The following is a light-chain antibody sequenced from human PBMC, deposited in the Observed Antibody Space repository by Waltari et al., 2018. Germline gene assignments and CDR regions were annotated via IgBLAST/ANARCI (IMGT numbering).Light chain of an antibody. Sequence: QAVVTQEPSLTVSPGGTVTLTCGSSTGAVTSTLYPHWIQQKPGQAPTTLFYDTRSRHSWAPARFSGALLGGKAALTLSGAQPEDEAEYYCLLSYSGLVFGGGTKLTVL. J-gene: IGLJ2*01. V-gene: IGLV7-46*01. CDR2: DTR. CDR3: LLSYSGLV. CDR1: TGAVTSTLY.